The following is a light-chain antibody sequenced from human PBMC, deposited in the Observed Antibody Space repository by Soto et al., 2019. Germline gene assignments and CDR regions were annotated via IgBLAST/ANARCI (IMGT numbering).Light chain of an antibody. CDR1: SSDVGGYNF. Sequence: QSALTQPASVSGSPGQSITISCTGTSSDVGGYNFVSWYQQHPGKAPKLIFSEVSNRPSGVSYRFSGSKSGNTASLTISGLQAADEADYYCSSYTSTTSYVFGTGTKV. CDR2: EVS. CDR3: SSYTSTTSYV. J-gene: IGLJ1*01. V-gene: IGLV2-14*01.